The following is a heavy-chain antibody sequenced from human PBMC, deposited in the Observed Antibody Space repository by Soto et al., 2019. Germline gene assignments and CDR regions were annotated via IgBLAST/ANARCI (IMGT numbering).Heavy chain of an antibody. CDR3: ARGGYCSGGSCYNFGY. J-gene: IGHJ4*02. Sequence: QVQLVQSGAEVKKPGASVKVSCKASGYTFTSYAMHWVRQAPGQRLEWMGWINAGNGNTKYSQKFQGRVTITRDTSASTAYMELSSLRSEDTAVYYCARGGYCSGGSCYNFGYWGQGTLVTVSS. CDR2: INAGNGNT. V-gene: IGHV1-3*01. CDR1: GYTFTSYA. D-gene: IGHD2-15*01.